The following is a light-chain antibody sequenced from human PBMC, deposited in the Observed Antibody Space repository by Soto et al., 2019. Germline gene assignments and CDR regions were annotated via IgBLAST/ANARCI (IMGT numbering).Light chain of an antibody. J-gene: IGKJ5*01. CDR2: ETS. V-gene: IGKV1-5*03. Sequence: DIHMTQSPSTLSASVGDRVTITCRASQSINQRSAWFPQGPGEDPKVLLYETSHLERGARSRFSGRGPETEFPLTISSLQADDFATYYCQQYSTFPVPFGQGTRLEI. CDR3: QQYSTFPVP. CDR1: QSINQR.